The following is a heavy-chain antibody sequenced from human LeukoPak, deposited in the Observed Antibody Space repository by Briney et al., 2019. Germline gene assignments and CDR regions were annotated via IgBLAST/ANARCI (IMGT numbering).Heavy chain of an antibody. CDR3: ARDSSSWYYWLSYYGMDV. Sequence: ASVKVSCKASGYTFTSYDINWVRQATGQGLEWMGWMNPNSGNTGYAQKFQGRVTMTRNTSISTAYMELSSLRSEDTAVYYCARDSSSWYYWLSYYGMDVWGQGTTVTVSS. J-gene: IGHJ6*02. D-gene: IGHD6-13*01. CDR2: MNPNSGNT. CDR1: GYTFTSYD. V-gene: IGHV1-8*01.